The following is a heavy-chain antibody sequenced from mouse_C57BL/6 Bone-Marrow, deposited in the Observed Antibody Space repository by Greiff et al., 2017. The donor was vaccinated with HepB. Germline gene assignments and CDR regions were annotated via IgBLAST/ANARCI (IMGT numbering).Heavy chain of an antibody. V-gene: IGHV3-3*01. D-gene: IGHD1-1*01. Sequence: EVQLQESGPSLVRPSQTLSLTCTVTGFSINSDCYWIWIRQFPGNKLEYIGYTFYSGSTYYNPSLESRTYITRDTSKNQFSLKLSSVTTEDTATYYCARDQGYYGSLYAMDYWGQGTSVTVSS. CDR3: ARDQGYYGSLYAMDY. J-gene: IGHJ4*01. CDR1: GFSINSDCY. CDR2: TFYSGST.